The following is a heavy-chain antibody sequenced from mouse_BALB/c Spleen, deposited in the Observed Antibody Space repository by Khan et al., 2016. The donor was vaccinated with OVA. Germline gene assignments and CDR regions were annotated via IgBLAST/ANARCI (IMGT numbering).Heavy chain of an antibody. Sequence: IQLVQSGPELMKPGASVKISCKASGYSFTSYYIHWVKQSPGKSLEWIGYIDPFTGGTSYNPNFKGKATLTVDKSSSTAYMHLSSLTSDDSAIYSCAREGYVAWFAYWGKGTLGTVSA. CDR2: IDPFTGGT. V-gene: IGHV1S135*01. CDR1: GYSFTSYY. D-gene: IGHD2-2*01. J-gene: IGHJ3*01. CDR3: AREGYVAWFAY.